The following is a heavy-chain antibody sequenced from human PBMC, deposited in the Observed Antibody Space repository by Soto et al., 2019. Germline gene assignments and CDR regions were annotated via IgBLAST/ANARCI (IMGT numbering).Heavy chain of an antibody. D-gene: IGHD6-13*01. CDR3: ARGWAAADFLYFDY. CDR2: INGSGGST. Sequence: DVQLLESGGGLVQPGGSLRLSCAASGFTFSSYAMSWVRQAPGKGLEWVSAINGSGGSTYYADSVKGRFTISRDNSKNTLYLQMNSLRAEDTAVYYCARGWAAADFLYFDYWGQGTLVTVSS. J-gene: IGHJ4*02. V-gene: IGHV3-23*01. CDR1: GFTFSSYA.